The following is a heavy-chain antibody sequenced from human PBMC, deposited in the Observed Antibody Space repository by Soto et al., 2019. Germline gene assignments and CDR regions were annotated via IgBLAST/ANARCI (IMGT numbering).Heavy chain of an antibody. CDR1: GYTFTSYG. D-gene: IGHD3-3*01. CDR3: ARANAGGFLEWSAFYDVNYYYYYMDV. V-gene: IGHV1-18*01. Sequence: QVQLVQSGAEVKKPGASVKVSCKASGYTFTSYGISWVRQAPGQGLEWMGWISAYNGNTNYAQKLQGRVTMTTDTSTSTAYMELRSLRSDDTAVYYCARANAGGFLEWSAFYDVNYYYYYMDVWGKGTTVTVAS. CDR2: ISAYNGNT. J-gene: IGHJ6*03.